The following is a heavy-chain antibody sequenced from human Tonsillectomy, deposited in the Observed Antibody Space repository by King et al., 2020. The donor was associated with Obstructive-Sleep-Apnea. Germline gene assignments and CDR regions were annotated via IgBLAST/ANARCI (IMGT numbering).Heavy chain of an antibody. V-gene: IGHV3-53*04. Sequence: VQLVQSGGGLVQPGGSLRLSCAASGFTVSSNYMSWVRQAPGKGLEWVSLIYSGGSTYYADSVKGRFTVSRHTSTNTLYLQMNSLRAEDTTVYYCARGDYYYSYAMDVWGPGTTVTVSS. CDR2: IYSGGST. J-gene: IGHJ6*02. CDR3: ARGDYYYSYAMDV. CDR1: GFTVSSNY.